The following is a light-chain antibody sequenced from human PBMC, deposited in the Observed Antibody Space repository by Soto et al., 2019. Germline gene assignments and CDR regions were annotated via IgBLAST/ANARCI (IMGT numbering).Light chain of an antibody. V-gene: IGKV3-20*01. J-gene: IGKJ3*01. CDR1: QSVSSTN. Sequence: EIVLTQSPGTLSLSPGERATLSCRASQSVSSTNLAWYQQRPGQPPRLLIYATSSRAAGIPDRFSGSGSGTDFSLTISRLEPEDFAVYYCQQYGNSPRITFGPGTKVDIK. CDR2: ATS. CDR3: QQYGNSPRIT.